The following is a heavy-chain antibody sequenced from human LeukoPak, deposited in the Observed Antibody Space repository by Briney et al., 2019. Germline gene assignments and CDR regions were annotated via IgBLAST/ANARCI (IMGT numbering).Heavy chain of an antibody. D-gene: IGHD1-7*01. CDR3: SRDLRRRTSVY. J-gene: IGHJ4*02. CDR1: GYTFTSYG. CDR2: ISAYNGNT. V-gene: IGHV1-18*01. Sequence: GASVKVSCKASGYTFTSYGISWVRQAPGQGLEWMGWISAYNGNTNYAQSLQGRVTMTTDISTSTAYMELRSLRSDDTAVYYCSRDLRRRTSVYWGEGTMVTVSS.